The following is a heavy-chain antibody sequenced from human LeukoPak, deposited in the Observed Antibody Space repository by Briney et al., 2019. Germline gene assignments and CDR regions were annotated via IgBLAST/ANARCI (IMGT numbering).Heavy chain of an antibody. CDR2: MKQDGSEK. D-gene: IGHD5-24*01. Sequence: PGGSLRLSCAASGFTFSTYWMSWVRQAPGKGLEWVATMKQDGSEKYYVDSVKGRFTISRDNAKNSLYLQMNSLRAEDTAVYYCVRSGDGYIYGYDYYYYYMDVWGKGTTVTVSS. J-gene: IGHJ6*03. V-gene: IGHV3-7*01. CDR3: VRSGDGYIYGYDYYYYYMDV. CDR1: GFTFSTYW.